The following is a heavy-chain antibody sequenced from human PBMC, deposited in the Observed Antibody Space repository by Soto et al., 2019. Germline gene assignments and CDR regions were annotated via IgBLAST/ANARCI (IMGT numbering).Heavy chain of an antibody. Sequence: QVQLVESGGGLVKPGGFLRLSCAASGFTFSDYYMTWIRQAPGKGLEWTSYISGSSTYTNYADSVKGRFTISRDNAKNSLYLQMNSLRAEDTAVYYCARDGAYGSGSYYSSFDSWGQGTLVTVSS. J-gene: IGHJ4*02. D-gene: IGHD3-10*01. CDR2: ISGSSTYT. V-gene: IGHV3-11*06. CDR1: GFTFSDYY. CDR3: ARDGAYGSGSYYSSFDS.